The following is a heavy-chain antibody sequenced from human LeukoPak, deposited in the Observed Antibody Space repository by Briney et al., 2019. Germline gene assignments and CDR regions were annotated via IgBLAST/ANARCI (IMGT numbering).Heavy chain of an antibody. Sequence: SETLSLTCTVSGGSITVYYWNWIRQTPGKGLEWVGYISSGGSSNYNPSLTSRVTMSINTSKNQLNLKLSSVAAADTAVYYCARLPSDYIDVWGKGTTVTVS. V-gene: IGHV4-4*09. CDR2: ISSGGSS. J-gene: IGHJ6*03. CDR1: GGSITVYY. CDR3: ARLPSDYIDV. D-gene: IGHD2-2*01.